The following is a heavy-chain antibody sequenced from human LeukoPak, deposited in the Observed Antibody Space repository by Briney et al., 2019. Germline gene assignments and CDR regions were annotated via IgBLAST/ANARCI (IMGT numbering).Heavy chain of an antibody. Sequence: SETLSLTCAVYGGSFSGYYWSWIRQPPGKGLEWIGEINHSGSTNYDPSLKSRVTISVDTSKNQFSLKLSSVTAADTAVYYCARGLYYYGSGSYYYPLYYYYMDVWGKGTTVTVSS. D-gene: IGHD3-10*01. CDR2: INHSGST. CDR3: ARGLYYYGSGSYYYPLYYYYMDV. CDR1: GGSFSGYY. V-gene: IGHV4-34*01. J-gene: IGHJ6*03.